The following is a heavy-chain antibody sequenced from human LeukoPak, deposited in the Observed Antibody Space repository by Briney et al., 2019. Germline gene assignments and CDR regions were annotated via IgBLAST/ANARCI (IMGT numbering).Heavy chain of an antibody. CDR2: MNPNSGNT. CDR1: GYTFTSYD. CDR3: ARVGYSYGQGLDY. Sequence: ASVKVSCKASGYTFTSYDINWVRQAAGQGLEWMGWMNPNSGNTGYVQKFQGRVTMTRNTSISTAYMELSSLRSEDTAVYYCARVGYSYGQGLDYWGQGTLVTVSS. D-gene: IGHD5-18*01. J-gene: IGHJ4*02. V-gene: IGHV1-8*01.